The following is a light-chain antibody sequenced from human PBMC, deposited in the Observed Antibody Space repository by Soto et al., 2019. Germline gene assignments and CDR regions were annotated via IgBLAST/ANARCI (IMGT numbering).Light chain of an antibody. J-gene: IGKJ1*01. V-gene: IGKV3-20*01. CDR3: QQFVSSVT. CDR1: QSVDSSF. CDR2: GAS. Sequence: EIVLTQSPGSLSLSPGERATLSCRASQSVDSSFFAWYQKKPGQAPSLLIYGASKRATGIPDRFSGSGSGTDFTLTISRLEPVDFAVYYCQQFVSSVTFGQGTKVEIK.